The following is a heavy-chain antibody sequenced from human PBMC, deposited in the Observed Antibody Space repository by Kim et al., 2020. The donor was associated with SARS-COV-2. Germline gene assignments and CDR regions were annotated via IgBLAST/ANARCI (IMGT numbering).Heavy chain of an antibody. CDR3: VRDGYFNFDY. CDR2: AI. V-gene: IGHV3-48*02. J-gene: IGHJ4*02. Sequence: AIHYADSVKGQFTISRDNPQNSLYLQMNSLRDEDTAVYYCVRDGYFNFDYWGQGTLVTVSS. D-gene: IGHD6-25*01.